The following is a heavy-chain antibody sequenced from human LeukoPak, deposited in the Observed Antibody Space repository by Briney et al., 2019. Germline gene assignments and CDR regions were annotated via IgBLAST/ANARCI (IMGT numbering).Heavy chain of an antibody. CDR2: INPNSGGT. Sequence: GASVKVSCKASGYTFTGHYMHWVRQAPGQGLEWMGWINPNSGGTNYAQKFQGRVTMTRDTSISTAYMELSRLRSDDTAVYYCASLITMVRGVPFDYWGQGTLVTVSS. D-gene: IGHD3-10*01. CDR1: GYTFTGHY. V-gene: IGHV1-2*02. CDR3: ASLITMVRGVPFDY. J-gene: IGHJ4*02.